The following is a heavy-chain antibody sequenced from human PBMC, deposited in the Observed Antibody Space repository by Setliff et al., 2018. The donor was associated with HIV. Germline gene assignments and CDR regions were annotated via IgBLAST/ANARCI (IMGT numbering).Heavy chain of an antibody. CDR1: GYTFTSYG. CDR3: ARENGTSWPYFDF. Sequence: SVPDSCKASGYTFTSYGISWVRQAPGQGLEWMGWISAYNGNTNYAQRVQGRVTVTTDTSTNTAYMKLRGLRSDDTAIYYCARENGTSWPYFDFWGQGTLVTVSS. D-gene: IGHD2-8*01. V-gene: IGHV1-18*01. J-gene: IGHJ4*02. CDR2: ISAYNGNT.